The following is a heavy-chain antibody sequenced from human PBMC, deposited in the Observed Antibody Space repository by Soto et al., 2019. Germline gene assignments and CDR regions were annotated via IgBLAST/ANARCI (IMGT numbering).Heavy chain of an antibody. Sequence: KPSETLSLTCTVSGGSISSGGYYWSWIRQHPGKGLEWIGYIYYSGSTYYNPSLKSRVTISVDTSKNQFSLKLSSVTAADTAVYYCARGTVFGVVSTGYYFDYWGQGTLVTVSS. J-gene: IGHJ4*02. CDR3: ARGTVFGVVSTGYYFDY. CDR1: GGSISSGGYY. V-gene: IGHV4-31*03. CDR2: IYYSGST. D-gene: IGHD3-3*01.